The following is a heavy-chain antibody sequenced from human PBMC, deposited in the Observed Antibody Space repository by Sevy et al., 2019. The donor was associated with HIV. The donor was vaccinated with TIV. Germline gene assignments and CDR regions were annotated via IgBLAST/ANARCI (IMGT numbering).Heavy chain of an antibody. Sequence: ASVKVSCKASGYTXTGYYMHWXRQAPGQGLEWMXWXNPNSGGTNYAQKFQGRVTMTRDTSISTAYMELSRLRSDDTAVYYCARLEGGWXXEDXXGXGTLVTVSS. D-gene: IGHD6-19*01. V-gene: IGHV1-2*02. CDR3: ARLEGGWXXEDX. CDR2: XNPNSGGT. J-gene: IGHJ4*02. CDR1: GYTXTGYY.